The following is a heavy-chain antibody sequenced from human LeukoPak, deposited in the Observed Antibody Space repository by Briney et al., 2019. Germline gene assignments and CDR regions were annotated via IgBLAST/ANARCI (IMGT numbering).Heavy chain of an antibody. J-gene: IGHJ4*02. D-gene: IGHD6-19*01. CDR1: GFTFSSYG. Sequence: GGSLRLSCAASGFTFSSYGMSWVRQAPGKGLEWVAGISGSAVATYHTPSVKGRFTISREDSKKTLYLQMNNGRAEDTAVYYCARLDEKWLVGRGFDYWGQGTLVAGSS. V-gene: IGHV3-23*01. CDR3: ARLDEKWLVGRGFDY. CDR2: ISGSAVAT.